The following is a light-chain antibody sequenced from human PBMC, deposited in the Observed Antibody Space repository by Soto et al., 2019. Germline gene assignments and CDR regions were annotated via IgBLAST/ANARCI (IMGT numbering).Light chain of an antibody. CDR2: DVS. CDR3: SSYTSSSTLVV. V-gene: IGLV2-14*01. J-gene: IGLJ2*01. CDR1: SSDVGGYNY. Sequence: QSALPQPASGSGSPGQWITISCTGTSSDVGGYNYVSWYQQHPGKAPKLMIYDVSNRPSGISNRFSGSKSGNTASLTISGLQAEDEADYYCSSYTSSSTLVVFGGGTKVTVL.